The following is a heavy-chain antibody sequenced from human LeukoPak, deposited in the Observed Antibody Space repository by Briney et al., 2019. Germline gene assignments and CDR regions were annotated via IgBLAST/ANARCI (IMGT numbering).Heavy chain of an antibody. V-gene: IGHV3-15*07. CDR3: TTAVGGDASNHLVYYYYGMDV. J-gene: IGHJ6*02. Sequence: GGSLRLSCAASGFTFSNAWMNWVRQAPGKGLEWVGRIKSKTDGGTTDYAAPVKGRFTISRDDSKNTLYLQMNSLKTEDTAVYYCTTAVGGDASNHLVYYYYGMDVWGQGTTVTVSS. CDR1: GFTFSNAW. D-gene: IGHD4-17*01. CDR2: IKSKTDGGTT.